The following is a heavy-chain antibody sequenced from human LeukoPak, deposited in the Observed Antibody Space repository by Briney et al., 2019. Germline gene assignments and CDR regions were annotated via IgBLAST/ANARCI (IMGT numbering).Heavy chain of an antibody. CDR1: GFTFSSYA. J-gene: IGHJ6*02. CDR3: AKVLQQWLVLGYYYGMDV. CDR2: ISGSGGST. V-gene: IGHV3-23*01. Sequence: GGSLRLSCAASGFTFSSYAMSWVRQAPGKGLEWVSAISGSGGSTYYADSVKGRFTISRDNSKNTLYLQMNSLRAEDTAVYYCAKVLQQWLVLGYYYGMDVWGQGTTVTVSS. D-gene: IGHD6-19*01.